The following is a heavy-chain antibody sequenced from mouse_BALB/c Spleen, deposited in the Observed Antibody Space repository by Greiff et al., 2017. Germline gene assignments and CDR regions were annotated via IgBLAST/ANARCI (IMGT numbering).Heavy chain of an antibody. J-gene: IGHJ1*01. CDR3: AGCEGLTGARYFDV. CDR2: IYPGDGDT. Sequence: QVQLQQSGAELVRPGSSVKISCKASAYAFSSYWMNWVKQRLGQGLEWIGQIYPGDGDTNYNGKFKGKATLTADKSSSTAYMQLSSLTTEDSAVYFCAGCEGLTGARYFDVWGAGTTVTVSS. CDR1: AYAFSSYW. D-gene: IGHD4-1*01. V-gene: IGHV1-80*01.